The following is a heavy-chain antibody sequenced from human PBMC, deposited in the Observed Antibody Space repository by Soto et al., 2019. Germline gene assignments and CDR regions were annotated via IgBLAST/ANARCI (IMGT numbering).Heavy chain of an antibody. CDR1: GFTFSSYG. J-gene: IGHJ6*02. CDR3: AKDRSSSPPYYYGMDV. V-gene: IGHV3-30*18. D-gene: IGHD6-6*01. CDR2: ISYDGSNK. Sequence: GGSLRLSCAASGFTFSSYGMHWVRQAPGKGLEWVAVISYDGSNKYYADSVKGRFTISRDNSKNTLYLQMNSLRAEDTAVYYCAKDRSSSPPYYYGMDVWGQGTTVTVSS.